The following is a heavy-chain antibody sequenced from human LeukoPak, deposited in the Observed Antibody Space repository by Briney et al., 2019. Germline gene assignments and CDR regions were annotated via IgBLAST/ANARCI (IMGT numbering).Heavy chain of an antibody. Sequence: SLRLSCAASGFTFTDHYLSCIRPPPRNWPDWDSYISSSSSYTNYIDSVKGRFTVPRDNPKNSLYLQMNSLRAEDTAVYHCARVTCSGGSCHDYWGQASLVTVSS. J-gene: IGHJ4*02. CDR2: ISSSSSYT. D-gene: IGHD2-15*01. CDR1: GFTFTDHY. V-gene: IGHV3-11*06. CDR3: ARVTCSGGSCHDY.